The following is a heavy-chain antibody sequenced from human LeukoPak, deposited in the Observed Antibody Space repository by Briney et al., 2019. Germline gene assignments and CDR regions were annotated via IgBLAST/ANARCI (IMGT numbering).Heavy chain of an antibody. CDR3: ARVSSSRYFWYFDL. Sequence: RTGGSLRLSCAASGFTFDDYGMSWVRQVPGKGLEWVSGINWNGGSTGYADSVKGRFTISRDNAKNSLYLQMNSLRAEDTALYYCARVSSSRYFWYFDLWGRGTLVTVSS. V-gene: IGHV3-20*04. CDR1: GFTFDDYG. CDR2: INWNGGST. J-gene: IGHJ2*01. D-gene: IGHD6-13*01.